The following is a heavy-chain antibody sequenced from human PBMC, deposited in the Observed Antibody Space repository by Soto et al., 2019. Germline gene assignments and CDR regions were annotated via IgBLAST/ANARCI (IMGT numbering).Heavy chain of an antibody. CDR1: GYTLTELS. J-gene: IGHJ3*02. CDR2: FDPEDGET. D-gene: IGHD6-13*01. Sequence: QVQLVQSGAEVKKPGASVKVSCKVSGYTLTELSMHWVRQAPGKGLEWMGGFDPEDGETIYAQKFQGRVTMTEDTSTDTADMELSSLRSEDTAVYYWATGERLGEQLILVGAFDIWGLGTMVTVSS. V-gene: IGHV1-24*01. CDR3: ATGERLGEQLILVGAFDI.